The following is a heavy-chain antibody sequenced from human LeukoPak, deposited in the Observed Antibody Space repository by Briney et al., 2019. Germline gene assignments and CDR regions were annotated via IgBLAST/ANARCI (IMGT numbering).Heavy chain of an antibody. J-gene: IGHJ5*02. CDR1: GFTFSSYA. CDR3: AKARIAVATEVGFDP. CDR2: ISYDGSNK. D-gene: IGHD6-19*01. V-gene: IGHV3-30-3*01. Sequence: GVSLRLSCAASGFTFSSYAMHWVRQAPGKGLEWVAVISYDGSNKYYADSVKGRFTISRDNSKNTLYLQMNSLRAEDTAVYYCAKARIAVATEVGFDPWGQGTLVTVSS.